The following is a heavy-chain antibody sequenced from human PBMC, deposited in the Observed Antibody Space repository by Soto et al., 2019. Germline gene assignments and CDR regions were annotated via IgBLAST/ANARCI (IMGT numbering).Heavy chain of an antibody. CDR2: IYSGGST. V-gene: IGHV3-53*01. J-gene: IGHJ6*02. CDR1: GFTVSSNY. CDR3: ARDSIRFLEWLPEKPYYYYGMDV. Sequence: PGGSLRLSCAASGFTVSSNYMSWVRQAPGKGLEWVSVIYSGGSTYYADSVKGRFTISRDNSKNTLYLQMNSLRAEDTAVYYCARDSIRFLEWLPEKPYYYYGMDVWGQGTTVTVSS. D-gene: IGHD3-3*01.